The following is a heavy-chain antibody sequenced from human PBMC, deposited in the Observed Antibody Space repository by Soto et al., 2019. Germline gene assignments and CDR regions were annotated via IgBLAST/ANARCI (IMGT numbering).Heavy chain of an antibody. CDR1: GCSINTFY. Sequence: SDTLSLTCTVSGCSINTFYWSWVRQPAGKGLEWIGRIFSSGSTSFNPSLESRVAMSVDTSKNHFSLNLSSVTAADMAVYYCAREGSYSPYNVAHGIQLWSFDCWGKGALVTVYS. D-gene: IGHD5-18*01. CDR3: AREGSYSPYNVAHGIQLWSFDC. CDR2: IFSSGST. J-gene: IGHJ4*02. V-gene: IGHV4-4*07.